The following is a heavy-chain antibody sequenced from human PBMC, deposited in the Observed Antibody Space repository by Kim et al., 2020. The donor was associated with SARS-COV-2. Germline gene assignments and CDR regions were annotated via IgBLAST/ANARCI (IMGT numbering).Heavy chain of an antibody. CDR3: ARDWGTYYDILTGFGAFDI. CDR1: GGSISSSSYY. V-gene: IGHV4-39*07. D-gene: IGHD3-9*01. J-gene: IGHJ3*02. CDR2: IYYSGST. Sequence: SETLSLTCTVSGGSISSSSYYWGWIRQPPGKGLEWIGSIYYSGSTYYNPSLKSRVTISVDTSKNQFSLKLSSVTAADTAVYYCARDWGTYYDILTGFGAFDIWGQGTMVTVSS.